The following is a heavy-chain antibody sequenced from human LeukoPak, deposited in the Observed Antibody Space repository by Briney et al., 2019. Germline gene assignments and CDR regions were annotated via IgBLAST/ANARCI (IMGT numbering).Heavy chain of an antibody. D-gene: IGHD6-19*01. CDR3: ARHEEQWLELQYYFDY. CDR2: IYYSGST. V-gene: IGHV4-39*01. CDR1: GGSISSSSYY. Sequence: PSETLSLTCTVSGGSISSSSYYWGWIRQPPGKGLEWIGSIYYSGSTYYNPSLKSRVTISVDASKNQFSLKLSSVTAADTAVYYCARHEEQWLELQYYFDYWGQGTLVTVSS. J-gene: IGHJ4*02.